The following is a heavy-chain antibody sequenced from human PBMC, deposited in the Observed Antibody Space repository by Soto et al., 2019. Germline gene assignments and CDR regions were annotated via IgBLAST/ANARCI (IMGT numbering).Heavy chain of an antibody. D-gene: IGHD2-15*01. V-gene: IGHV3-30*18. CDR1: GFTFSSYG. Sequence: QVQLVESGGGVVQPGRSLRLSCAASGFTFSSYGMHWVRQAPGKGLEWVAVISYDGSNKYYADSVKGRFTISRDNSKNTLYLQMNSLRAEDTAVYYCAKDHPPYCSGGSCYLVDYWGQGTLVTVSS. CDR3: AKDHPPYCSGGSCYLVDY. CDR2: ISYDGSNK. J-gene: IGHJ4*02.